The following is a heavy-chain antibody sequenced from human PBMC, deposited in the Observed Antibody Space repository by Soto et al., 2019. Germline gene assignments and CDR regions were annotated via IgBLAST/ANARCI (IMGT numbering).Heavy chain of an antibody. D-gene: IGHD2-21*02. J-gene: IGHJ4*02. CDR1: GYPFNTYY. Sequence: GASVKVSCKSSGYPFNTYYLHWVRQAPGQGLEWMGMIHPSGGGSTYAQKFLGRVTMTMDSSTSTVFMELTSLRSADTAVYYCARGGHIAVVTDSFDSWGRELWSPSPQ. CDR3: ARGGHIAVVTDSFDS. CDR2: IHPSGGGS. V-gene: IGHV1-46*02.